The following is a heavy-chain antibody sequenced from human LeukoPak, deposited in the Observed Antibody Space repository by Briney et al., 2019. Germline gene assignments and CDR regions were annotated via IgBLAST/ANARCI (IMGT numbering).Heavy chain of an antibody. D-gene: IGHD1-1*01. J-gene: IGHJ4*02. V-gene: IGHV1-2*02. CDR2: INPNSGGT. Sequence: GSVTVSCKASGYTFTGYYMHWVRQAPGQGLEWVGWINPNSGGTNYAQKFQGRVTMTRNTSISTAYMELSGLRSDDTAVYYCARGGTAPPYYFDYWGQRTLVTVSS. CDR1: GYTFTGYY. CDR3: ARGGTAPPYYFDY.